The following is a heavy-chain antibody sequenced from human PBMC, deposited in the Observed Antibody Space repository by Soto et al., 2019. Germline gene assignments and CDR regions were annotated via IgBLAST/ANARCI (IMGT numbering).Heavy chain of an antibody. D-gene: IGHD2-21*02. V-gene: IGHV3-7*03. Sequence: PGGSLRLSCAASGFTFSSYWMSWVRQAPGKGLEWVANIKQDGSEKYYVDSVKGRFTISRDNAKNSLYLQMNSLRAEDTAVYYCARDPFVVVTAIPYYFDYWGQGTLVTVSS. CDR1: GFTFSSYW. J-gene: IGHJ4*02. CDR3: ARDPFVVVTAIPYYFDY. CDR2: IKQDGSEK.